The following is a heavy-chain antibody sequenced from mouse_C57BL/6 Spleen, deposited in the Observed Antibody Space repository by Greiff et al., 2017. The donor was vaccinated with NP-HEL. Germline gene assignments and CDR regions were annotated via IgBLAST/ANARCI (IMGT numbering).Heavy chain of an antibody. D-gene: IGHD1-1*01. CDR3: VRDIPYYYGSSYVGYFDV. Sequence: EVQLVESGGGLVQPKGSLKLSCAASGFTFNTYAMHWVRQAPGKGLEWVARIRSKSSNYATYYADSVKDRFTISRDDSQSMLYLQMNNLKTEDTAMYYCVRDIPYYYGSSYVGYFDVWGTGTTVTVSS. CDR2: IRSKSSNYAT. CDR1: GFTFNTYA. J-gene: IGHJ1*03. V-gene: IGHV10-3*01.